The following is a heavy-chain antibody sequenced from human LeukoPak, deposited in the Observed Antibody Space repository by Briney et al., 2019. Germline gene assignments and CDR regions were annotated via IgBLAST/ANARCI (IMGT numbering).Heavy chain of an antibody. D-gene: IGHD3-22*01. CDR2: IIPIFGTT. CDR3: ARRWPHSSGYYLFDY. V-gene: IGHV1-69*05. CDR1: VGTFSSHG. J-gene: IGHJ4*02. Sequence: SVTVSCTASVGTFSSHGFSWVRQAPGQGLEWMGGIIPIFGTTNYAQKFQGRVTITTDDSTSTGYMELSSLRSEDTAVYYCARRWPHSSGYYLFDYWGQGTLVTVSS.